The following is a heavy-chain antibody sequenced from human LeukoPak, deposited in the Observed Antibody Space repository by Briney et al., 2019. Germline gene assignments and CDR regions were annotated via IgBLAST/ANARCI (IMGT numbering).Heavy chain of an antibody. CDR2: MNPYSGNT. J-gene: IGHJ4*02. CDR3: ARGNPYCSSASCYNY. V-gene: IGHV1-8*02. Sequence: ASVKVSCKASGYTFTSYGISWVRQAPGQGPEWIGWMNPYSGNTGYAQRFQGRVTMTRDTSITTAYMELSSLTLEDTAVYFCARGNPYCSSASCYNYWGQGTLVTVSS. CDR1: GYTFTSYG. D-gene: IGHD2-2*02.